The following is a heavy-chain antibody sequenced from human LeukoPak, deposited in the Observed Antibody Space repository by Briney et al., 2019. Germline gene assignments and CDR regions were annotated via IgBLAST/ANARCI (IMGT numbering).Heavy chain of an antibody. Sequence: GGALRLSCATPGFTLSSYAMPRGRQAPGKGLGGVAVISYDGSNKYYADSVKGRFTISRDNSKNTLYLQMNSLRAEDTAVYYCARAHKEAQQLVPDYWGQGTLVTVSS. CDR2: ISYDGSNK. CDR3: ARAHKEAQQLVPDY. V-gene: IGHV3-30-3*01. J-gene: IGHJ4*02. D-gene: IGHD6-13*01. CDR1: GFTLSSYA.